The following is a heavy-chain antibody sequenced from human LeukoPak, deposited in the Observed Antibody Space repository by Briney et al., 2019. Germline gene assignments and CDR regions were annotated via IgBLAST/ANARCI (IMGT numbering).Heavy chain of an antibody. D-gene: IGHD6-19*01. J-gene: IGHJ4*02. CDR1: GYTFTGYW. CDR3: ARRYTSAWCDFDY. CDR2: IYPGDSDT. V-gene: IGHV5-51*01. Sequence: GGSLKISCKGSGYTFTGYWIGWVRQMPGKGLEWMGIIYPGDSDTRYSPSFQGQVTISADKSISTAYLQWSSLKASDTAMYYCARRYTSAWCDFDYWGQGTLVTVSS.